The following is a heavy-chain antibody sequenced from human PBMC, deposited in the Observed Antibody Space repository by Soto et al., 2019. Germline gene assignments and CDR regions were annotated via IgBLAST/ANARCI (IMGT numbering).Heavy chain of an antibody. CDR3: ARGREYSFGYNWFDP. D-gene: IGHD4-4*01. Sequence: QVHLMQSGAEVRKPGASVNLSCKASGYPFTSYHMHWVRQAPGQGLEWMGVINPTEGSTRYSQKFQDRVSMTRDTSTSTIYMELSSLRSEDTAIYFCARGREYSFGYNWFDPWGQGTLVTVSS. CDR2: INPTEGST. CDR1: GYPFTSYH. V-gene: IGHV1-46*01. J-gene: IGHJ5*02.